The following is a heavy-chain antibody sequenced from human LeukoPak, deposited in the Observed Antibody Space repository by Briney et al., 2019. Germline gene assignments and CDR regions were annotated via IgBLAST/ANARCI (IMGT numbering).Heavy chain of an antibody. Sequence: SETLSLTCTVSGGSISSSSYYWGWIRQPPGKGLEWIGSIYYSGSTYYNPSLKSRVTISVDTSKNQFSLKLSSVTAADTAVYYCAREKSGYDYVWGSYRYFDYWGQGTLVTVSS. CDR2: IYYSGST. V-gene: IGHV4-39*07. CDR3: AREKSGYDYVWGSYRYFDY. D-gene: IGHD3-16*02. J-gene: IGHJ4*02. CDR1: GGSISSSSYY.